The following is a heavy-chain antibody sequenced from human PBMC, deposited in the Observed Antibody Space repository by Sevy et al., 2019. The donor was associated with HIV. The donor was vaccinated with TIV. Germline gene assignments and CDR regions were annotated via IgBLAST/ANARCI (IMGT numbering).Heavy chain of an antibody. Sequence: GGSLRLSCAASGFTFSSYDMHWVRQAPGKGLEWVAVISYDGRGKHYADSVKGRFTISRDKAKNTLYLQMDSLRVEDSPTFYCAAVALAFGGDPYENHHFMDVWGRGTMATVSS. CDR2: ISYDGRGK. CDR3: AAVALAFGGDPYENHHFMDV. J-gene: IGHJ6*03. CDR1: GFTFSSYD. D-gene: IGHD3-16*01. V-gene: IGHV3-30*03.